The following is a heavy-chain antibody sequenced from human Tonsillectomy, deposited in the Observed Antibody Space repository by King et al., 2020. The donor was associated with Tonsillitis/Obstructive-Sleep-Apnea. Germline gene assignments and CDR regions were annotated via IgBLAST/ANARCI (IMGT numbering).Heavy chain of an antibody. D-gene: IGHD2-15*01. J-gene: IGHJ4*02. CDR2: FFGFGST. Sequence: VQLVESGGGLVQPGGSLRLSCTVSGFTVSSSYMSWVRHAPGKGLEGGSVFFGFGSTYYADSVQGRFSMSTDNSKNTLFLQMNSLRAEYTALYYCVKDVYCSGGTCYTTYWGQGTLVTVSS. CDR3: VKDVYCSGGTCYTTY. CDR1: GFTVSSSY. V-gene: IGHV3-66*01.